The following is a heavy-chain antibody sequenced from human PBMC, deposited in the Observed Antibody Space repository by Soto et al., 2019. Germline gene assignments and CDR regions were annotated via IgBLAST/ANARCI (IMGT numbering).Heavy chain of an antibody. D-gene: IGHD2-21*01. Sequence: QVQLRESGPGLVKPSQTLSLTCTVSGGSISDGAYYWSWIRQPPGKGLEWIGHIYNSGNTYNNPSLRSRLTISLDTSTSQFSLNLNSVTAADTAVYYCASGLSGDKVDQWGQGTLVTVSS. J-gene: IGHJ4*02. CDR3: ASGLSGDKVDQ. V-gene: IGHV4-30-4*01. CDR1: GGSISDGAYY. CDR2: IYNSGNT.